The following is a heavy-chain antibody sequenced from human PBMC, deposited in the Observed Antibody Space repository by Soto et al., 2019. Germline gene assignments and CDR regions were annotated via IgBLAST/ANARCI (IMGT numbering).Heavy chain of an antibody. CDR1: GYTFTSYY. J-gene: IGHJ4*02. V-gene: IGHV1-46*01. CDR2: INPSGGST. D-gene: IGHD3-3*01. CDR3: ARGGTIFGVVTYYFDY. Sequence: QVQLVQSGAEVKKPGASVKVSCKASGYTFTSYYMHWVRQAPGQGLEWMGIINPSGGSTSYAQKFQGRVTMTRDTPTSTVYMELSSLRSEDTAVYYCARGGTIFGVVTYYFDYWGQGTLVTVSS.